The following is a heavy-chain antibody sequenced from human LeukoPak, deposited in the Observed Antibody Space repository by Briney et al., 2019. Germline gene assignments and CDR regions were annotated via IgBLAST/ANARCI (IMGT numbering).Heavy chain of an antibody. CDR2: IYYTGST. V-gene: IGHV4-59*01. D-gene: IGHD2-2*01. J-gene: IGHJ4*02. CDR3: ARVYQSAEYYFDY. Sequence: SETLSLTCTVSGGSIDSYYWSWIRQPPGKGLEWIGYIYYTGSTEYHPSLKSRVTISLDTSKNQFSLKLTSVTTADTAVYYCARVYQSAEYYFDYWGQGNLVSVSS. CDR1: GGSIDSYY.